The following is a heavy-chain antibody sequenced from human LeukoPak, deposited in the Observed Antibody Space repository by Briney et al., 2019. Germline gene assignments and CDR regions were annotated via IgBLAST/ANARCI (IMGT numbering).Heavy chain of an antibody. CDR1: GGTFSSYA. CDR3: ARDLAGIAVAGTHYYYYMDV. J-gene: IGHJ6*03. V-gene: IGHV1-69*01. CDR2: IIPIFGTA. Sequence: GASVKVSCKASGGTFSSYAISWVRQAPGQGLEWMGGIIPIFGTANYAQKFQGRVTITADESTSTAYMELSSLRSEDTAVYYCARDLAGIAVAGTHYYYYMDVWGKGTTVTVSS. D-gene: IGHD6-19*01.